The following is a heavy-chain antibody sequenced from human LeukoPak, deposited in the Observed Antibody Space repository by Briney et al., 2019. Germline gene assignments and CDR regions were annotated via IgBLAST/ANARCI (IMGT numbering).Heavy chain of an antibody. V-gene: IGHV1-2*02. CDR3: ARDLAMYSPDLDY. J-gene: IGHJ4*02. Sequence: GASVKVSCKASVYTFTDYYLHWVRPAPGHGLDWMGWINPKTGVTKYAQNFQGRVTMTRDTSINTAYMEVSRLRSDDTAVFYCARDLAMYSPDLDYWGQGTLVTVSS. CDR2: INPKTGVT. D-gene: IGHD1-26*01. CDR1: VYTFTDYY.